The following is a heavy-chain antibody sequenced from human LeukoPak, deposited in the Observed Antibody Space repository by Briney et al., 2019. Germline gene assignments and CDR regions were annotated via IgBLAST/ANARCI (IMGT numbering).Heavy chain of an antibody. V-gene: IGHV4-38-2*02. J-gene: IGHJ3*02. CDR1: GYSISSGYY. CDR2: IYHSGST. D-gene: IGHD3-22*01. Sequence: SETLSLTCTVSGYSISSGYYWGWIRQPPGKGLEWIGSIYHSGSTYYNPSLKSRVTISVDTSKNQFSLKLSSVTAADTALYYCAKAVRGYQHDAFDIWGQGTMVTVSS. CDR3: AKAVRGYQHDAFDI.